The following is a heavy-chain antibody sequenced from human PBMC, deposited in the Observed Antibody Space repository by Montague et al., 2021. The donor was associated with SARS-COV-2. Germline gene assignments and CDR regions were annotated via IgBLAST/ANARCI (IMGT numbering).Heavy chain of an antibody. CDR1: GGSISSSSYY. J-gene: IGHJ4*02. CDR3: ARYSSGWRVGGIDY. CDR2: IYYSGST. Sequence: SETLSLTCTVSGGSISSSSYYWGWLRQPPGKGLEWIGSIYYSGSTYYNPSLKSRVTISVDTSKNQFSLKLSSVTAADTAVYYCARYSSGWRVGGIDYWGQGTLVTVSS. V-gene: IGHV4-39*01. D-gene: IGHD6-19*01.